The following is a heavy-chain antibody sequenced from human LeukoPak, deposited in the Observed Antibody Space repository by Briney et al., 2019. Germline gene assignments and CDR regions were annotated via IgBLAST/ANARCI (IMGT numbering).Heavy chain of an antibody. CDR1: GYTFTSYA. CDR2: IHAGNGNT. V-gene: IGHV1-3*03. J-gene: IGHJ3*02. CDR3: ARGLTIFGVVKGDDVFDI. D-gene: IGHD3-3*01. Sequence: GASVKVSCKASGYTFTSYAMHWVRQAPGQRLEWMGWIHAGNGNTKYSQEFQGRVTITRDTSASTAYMELSSLRSEDMAVYYCARGLTIFGVVKGDDVFDIWGQGTMVTVSS.